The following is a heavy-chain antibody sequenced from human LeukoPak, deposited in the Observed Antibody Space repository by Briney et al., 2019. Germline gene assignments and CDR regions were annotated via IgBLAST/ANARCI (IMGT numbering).Heavy chain of an antibody. D-gene: IGHD3-10*01. Sequence: GESLRISCKGSGYSFTTYWIGWVRQMPGKGLEWMGIIYPGDSDTRYSPSLQGQVTISADKSISTAYLQWSSLKASDTAMYYCARGYYYGSGRTTYNWFDPWGQGTLVTVSS. CDR3: ARGYYYGSGRTTYNWFDP. CDR1: GYSFTTYW. V-gene: IGHV5-51*01. CDR2: IYPGDSDT. J-gene: IGHJ5*02.